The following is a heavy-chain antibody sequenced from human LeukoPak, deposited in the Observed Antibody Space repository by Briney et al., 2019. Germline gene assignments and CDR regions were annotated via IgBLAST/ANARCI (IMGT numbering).Heavy chain of an antibody. V-gene: IGHV3-15*01. J-gene: IGHJ4*02. CDR2: IKSKTDGGTT. CDR3: TTECIRCYDFRSGYYPQDY. D-gene: IGHD3-3*01. CDR1: GFTFSNAW. Sequence: GGSLRLSCAASGFTFSNAWMSWVRQAPGKGLEWVGRIKSKTDGGTTDYAAPVKGRFTISRDDSKNTLYLQMNSLKTEDTAVYYCTTECIRCYDFRSGYYPQDYWGQGTLVTVSS.